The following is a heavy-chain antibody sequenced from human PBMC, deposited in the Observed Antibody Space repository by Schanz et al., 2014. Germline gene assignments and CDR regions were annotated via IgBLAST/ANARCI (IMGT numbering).Heavy chain of an antibody. CDR1: RFTVTNAW. D-gene: IGHD3-3*01. V-gene: IGHV3-23*04. J-gene: IGHJ4*02. CDR3: VRDSFFAFDY. CDR2: ISGSGDST. Sequence: EAHLVESGGGLVKPGGSLTLSCAASRFTVTNAWMSWVRQAPGKGLEWVSAISGSGDSTYYADSVKGRFTMSRDNAKNSVFLQMNSLRAEDTAVYYCVRDSFFAFDYWGQGTLVTVSS.